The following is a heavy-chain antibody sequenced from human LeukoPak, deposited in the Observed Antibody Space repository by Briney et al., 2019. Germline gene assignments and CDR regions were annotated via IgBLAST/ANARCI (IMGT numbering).Heavy chain of an antibody. CDR1: GFTFSDYH. Sequence: GGSLRLSCAASGFTFSDYHMSWIRQAPGKGLEWVSYISSSGSTIYYADSVKGRFTISRDNAKNSLYLQMNSLRAEDTAVYYCASPYSGYDEPNDAFDIWGQGTMVTVSS. CDR3: ASPYSGYDEPNDAFDI. CDR2: ISSSGSTI. V-gene: IGHV3-11*01. J-gene: IGHJ3*02. D-gene: IGHD5-12*01.